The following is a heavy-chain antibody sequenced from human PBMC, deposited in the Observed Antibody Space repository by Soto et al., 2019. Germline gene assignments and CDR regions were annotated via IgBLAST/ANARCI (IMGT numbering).Heavy chain of an antibody. CDR1: GDSISNYY. Sequence: SETLSLTCTVSGDSISNYYWSWLRQPPGKGLEWIGNIYYSGSTNYNPSLKSRVIMSVDTSKNQFSLNLSSVTAADTAVYYCAREEGSGSYHYWGQGTLVTVSS. J-gene: IGHJ4*02. CDR3: AREEGSGSYHY. CDR2: IYYSGST. D-gene: IGHD1-26*01. V-gene: IGHV4-59*01.